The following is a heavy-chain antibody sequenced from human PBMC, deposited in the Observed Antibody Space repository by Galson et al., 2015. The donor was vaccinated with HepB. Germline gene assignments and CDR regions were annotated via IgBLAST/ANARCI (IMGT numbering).Heavy chain of an antibody. CDR1: GFTFSSYA. Sequence: SLRLSCAASGFTFSSYAMSWVRQAPGKGLEWVSAISGSGGSTYYADSVKGRFTISRDNSKNTLYLQMNSLRAEDTAVYYCAKGGGRSTHFDYWGQGTLVTVSS. CDR2: ISGSGGST. CDR3: AKGGGRSTHFDY. J-gene: IGHJ4*02. D-gene: IGHD2-2*01. V-gene: IGHV3-23*01.